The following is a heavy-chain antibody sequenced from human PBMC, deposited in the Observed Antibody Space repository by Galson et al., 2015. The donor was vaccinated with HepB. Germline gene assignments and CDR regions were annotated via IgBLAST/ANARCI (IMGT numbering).Heavy chain of an antibody. CDR2: IIPILGIT. V-gene: IGHV1-69*04. Sequence: SVKVSCKASGGTFSSYAISWVRQAPGQGLEWMGRIIPILGITNYAQKFQGRVTITADKSTSTAYMELSSLRSEDTAVYYCARLRNSWYFDLWGRGTLVTVSS. J-gene: IGHJ2*01. D-gene: IGHD2/OR15-2a*01. CDR3: ARLRNSWYFDL. CDR1: GGTFSSYA.